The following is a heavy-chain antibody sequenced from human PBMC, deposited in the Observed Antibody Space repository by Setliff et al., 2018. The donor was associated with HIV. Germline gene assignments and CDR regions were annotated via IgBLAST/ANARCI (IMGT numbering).Heavy chain of an antibody. Sequence: SETLSLTCPVSGDSTSSYYWSWIRQPPGKGLEWIGYIYTTGSTNYNPSLKSRVTISLDTSKNQLSLKLTSVTAADTAVYYCARHHELTAHGLFDSWGQGTLVTVSS. CDR2: IYTTGST. CDR1: GDSTSSYY. J-gene: IGHJ4*02. CDR3: ARHHELTAHGLFDS. V-gene: IGHV4-4*09. D-gene: IGHD1-7*01.